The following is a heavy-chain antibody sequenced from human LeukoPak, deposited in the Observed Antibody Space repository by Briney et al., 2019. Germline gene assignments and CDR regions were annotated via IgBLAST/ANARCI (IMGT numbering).Heavy chain of an antibody. CDR3: AKGYSYGPFDY. D-gene: IGHD5-18*01. CDR1: GFTFSSYG. CDR2: ISYDGSNK. J-gene: IGHJ4*02. Sequence: GGFLRLSCAASGFTFSSYGMHWVRQAPGKGLEWVAVISYDGSNKYYADSVKGRFTISRDNSKNTLYLQMNSLRAEDTAVYYCAKGYSYGPFDYWGQGTLVTVSS. V-gene: IGHV3-30*18.